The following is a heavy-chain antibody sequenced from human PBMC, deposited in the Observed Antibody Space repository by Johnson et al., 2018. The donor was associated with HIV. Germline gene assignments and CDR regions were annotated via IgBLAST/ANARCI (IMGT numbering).Heavy chain of an antibody. CDR1: GFTLDDYA. Sequence: VQLVESGGGLVQPGRSLRLSCAASGFTLDDYAMHWVRQAPGKGLEWVSGISWNSGSIGYADSVKGRFTISRDNAKNSLYLQMNSLRAEDTALYYCAKVPDLLNWEANAFDIWGQGTMVTVSS. D-gene: IGHD7-27*01. V-gene: IGHV3-9*01. CDR3: AKVPDLLNWEANAFDI. J-gene: IGHJ3*02. CDR2: ISWNSGSI.